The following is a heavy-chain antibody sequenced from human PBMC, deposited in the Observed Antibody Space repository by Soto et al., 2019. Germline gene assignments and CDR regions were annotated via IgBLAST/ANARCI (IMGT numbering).Heavy chain of an antibody. J-gene: IGHJ3*02. CDR2: ISAYNGNT. V-gene: IGHV1-18*01. CDR3: ARLTYYYDSSGYPDAFDI. CDR1: GYTFTSYG. D-gene: IGHD3-22*01. Sequence: QVQLVQSGAEVKKPGASVKVSCKASGYTFTSYGTSWVRQAPGQGLEWMGWISAYNGNTNYAQKLQGRVTMTTDTSTSTAYMELRSLRSDDTAVYYCARLTYYYDSSGYPDAFDIWGQGTMVTVSS.